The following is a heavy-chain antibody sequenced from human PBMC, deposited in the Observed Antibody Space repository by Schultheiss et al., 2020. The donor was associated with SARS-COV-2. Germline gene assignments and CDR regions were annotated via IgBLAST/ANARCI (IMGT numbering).Heavy chain of an antibody. CDR3: ARDRGGWYYFDY. D-gene: IGHD6-19*01. J-gene: IGHJ4*02. Sequence: GGSLRLSCAASGFTVSSNYMSWVRQAPGKGLEWVSSISSSSSYIYYADSVKGRFTISRDNSKNTLYLQMNSLRAEDTAVYYCARDRGGWYYFDYWGQGTLVTVSS. CDR1: GFTVSSNY. V-gene: IGHV3-21*01. CDR2: ISSSSSYI.